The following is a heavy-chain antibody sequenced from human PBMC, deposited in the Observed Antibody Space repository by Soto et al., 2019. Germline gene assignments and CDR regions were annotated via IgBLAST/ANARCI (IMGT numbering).Heavy chain of an antibody. D-gene: IGHD2-2*01. CDR1: GFTVSSNY. CDR2: IYSGGGT. CDR3: ARDSRNRNFFDY. J-gene: IGHJ4*02. V-gene: IGHV3-53*01. Sequence: PGGSLRLSCAASGFTVSSNYMTWVRQAPGKGLEWVSVIYSGGGTYYADSVKGRFTISRDNSKNTLYLQMNSLRAEDTALYYCARDSRNRNFFDYWGQGTLVTVSS.